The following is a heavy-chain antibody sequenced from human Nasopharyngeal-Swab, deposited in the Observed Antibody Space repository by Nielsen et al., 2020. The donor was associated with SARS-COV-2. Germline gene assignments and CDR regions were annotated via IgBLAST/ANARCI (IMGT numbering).Heavy chain of an antibody. J-gene: IGHJ6*03. Sequence: GESLKISCAASGVDFSTYSMQWVRLAPGTGLEWVVLISVDGRNSNYADSVKGRFIISRDNSEKTVDLQMNSLRGEDTAVYYCARARGYLPHYYMDVWGSGTTVTVSS. V-gene: IGHV3-30*04. D-gene: IGHD3-10*01. CDR2: ISVDGRNS. CDR3: ARARGYLPHYYMDV. CDR1: GVDFSTYS.